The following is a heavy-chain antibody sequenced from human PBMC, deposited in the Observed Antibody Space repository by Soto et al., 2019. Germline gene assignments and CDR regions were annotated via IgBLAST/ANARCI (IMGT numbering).Heavy chain of an antibody. CDR3: ARGKGMEENYYYYGMDV. CDR1: GYTFSTYA. D-gene: IGHD1-1*01. J-gene: IGHJ6*02. V-gene: IGHV1-3*01. Sequence: GASVKVSCKASGYTFSTYALHWVRQAPGQGLEWMGWINGGNGHTRYSQKFKDRVTISRDTPASTAYMELSGLRSEGTAVYYCARGKGMEENYYYYGMDVWGQGTTATVSS. CDR2: INGGNGHT.